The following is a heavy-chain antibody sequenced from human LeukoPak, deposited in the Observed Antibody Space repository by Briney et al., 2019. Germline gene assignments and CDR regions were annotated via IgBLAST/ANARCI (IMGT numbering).Heavy chain of an antibody. Sequence: PGRSLRLSCAASGFTFSSYGMHWVRQAPGKGLEWVAVMSYDGSKEYYADSVKGRFTISRDNSKNTLYLQMNSLRVEDTAVYYCLVWKHVFDRWGQGTLVTVS. CDR2: MSYDGSKE. D-gene: IGHD5/OR15-5a*01. CDR1: GFTFSSYG. J-gene: IGHJ5*02. CDR3: LVWKHVFDR. V-gene: IGHV3-30*03.